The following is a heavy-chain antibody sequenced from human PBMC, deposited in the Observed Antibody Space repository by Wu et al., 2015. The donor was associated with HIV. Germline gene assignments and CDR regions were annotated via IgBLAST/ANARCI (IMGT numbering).Heavy chain of an antibody. CDR2: INPSGSTT. Sequence: QVQLVQSGAEVKKPGASVKISCKASGYTFTSYYLHWVRQAPGQGLEWMGIINPSGSTTTNAQKFQGRVTMTRDTSTSAFYMELTSLRSEDTAVYYCARAPLGSTYRNYYYYYGMDVVGRRDHGHRLL. D-gene: IGHD6-6*01. CDR1: GYTFTSYY. J-gene: IGHJ6*02. V-gene: IGHV1-46*01. CDR3: ARAPLGSTYRNYYYYYGMDV.